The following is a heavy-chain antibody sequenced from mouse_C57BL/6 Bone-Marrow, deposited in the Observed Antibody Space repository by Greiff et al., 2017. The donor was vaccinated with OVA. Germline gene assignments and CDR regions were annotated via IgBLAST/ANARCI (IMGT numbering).Heavy chain of an antibody. V-gene: IGHV5-6*01. J-gene: IGHJ3*01. CDR2: ISSGGSYT. Sequence: EVKVVESGGDLVKPVGSLKLSCAASGFTFSSYGMSWVRQTPDKRLEWVATISSGGSYTYYPDSVKGRFTISRDNAKNTLYLQMSSLKSEDTAMYCGASHKTWFAYWGQGTLVTVSA. CDR3: ASHKTWFAY. CDR1: GFTFSSYG.